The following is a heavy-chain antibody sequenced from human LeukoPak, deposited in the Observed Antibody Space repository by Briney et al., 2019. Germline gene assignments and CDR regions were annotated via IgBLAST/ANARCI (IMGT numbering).Heavy chain of an antibody. CDR3: ARDGDFWSGYFASDY. CDR1: GFTFSSYW. D-gene: IGHD3-3*01. CDR2: ISSSGSTI. J-gene: IGHJ4*02. Sequence: GGSLRLSCAASGFTFSSYWMSWVRQAPGKGLEWVSYISSSGSTIYYADSVKGRFTISRDNAKNSLYLQMNSLRAEDTAVYYCARDGDFWSGYFASDYWGQGALVTVSS. V-gene: IGHV3-48*04.